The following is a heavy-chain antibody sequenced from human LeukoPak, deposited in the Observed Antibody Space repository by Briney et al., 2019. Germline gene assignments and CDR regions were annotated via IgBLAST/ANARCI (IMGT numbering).Heavy chain of an antibody. V-gene: IGHV3-53*01. J-gene: IGHJ4*02. Sequence: GGSLRLSCAASGFTFSSNYMSWVRQAPGKGLEWVSVIYSGGSTYYADSVKGRFTISRDNSKNTLYLQMNSLRAEDTALYYCAKPLGAVDTWLKFDYWGQGTLVTVSS. CDR1: GFTFSSNY. CDR3: AKPLGAVDTWLKFDY. D-gene: IGHD6-13*01. CDR2: IYSGGST.